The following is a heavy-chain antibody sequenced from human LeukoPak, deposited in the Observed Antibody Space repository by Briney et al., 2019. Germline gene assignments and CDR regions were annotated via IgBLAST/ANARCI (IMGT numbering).Heavy chain of an antibody. J-gene: IGHJ4*02. CDR1: GGSFSGYY. CDR3: ALLPEWVRDY. V-gene: IGHV4-34*01. CDR2: INHSGST. D-gene: IGHD1-26*01. Sequence: SETLSLTCAVYGGSFSGYYWSWIRQPPGKGLEWIGEINHSGSTNYNPSLKSRVTISVDTSKNQFSLKLSSVTAADTAVYCCALLPEWVRDYWGQGTLVTVSS.